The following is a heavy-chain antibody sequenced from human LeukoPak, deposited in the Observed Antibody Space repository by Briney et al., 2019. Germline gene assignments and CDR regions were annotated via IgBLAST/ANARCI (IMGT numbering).Heavy chain of an antibody. V-gene: IGHV3-30*02. CDR1: GFTFSSYG. CDR2: IWYDGSNK. J-gene: IGHJ6*02. CDR3: AKDLGWLQSGYGMDV. Sequence: GGSLRLSCAASGFTFSSYGMHWVRQAPGKGLEWVAVIWYDGSNKYYADSVKGRFTISRDNSKNTLYLQMNSLRAEDTAVYYCAKDLGWLQSGYGMDVWGQGTTVTVSS. D-gene: IGHD5-24*01.